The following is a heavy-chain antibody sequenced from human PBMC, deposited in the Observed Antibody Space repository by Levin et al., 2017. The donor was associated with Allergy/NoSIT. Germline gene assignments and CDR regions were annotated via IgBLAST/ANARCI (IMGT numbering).Heavy chain of an antibody. CDR3: ARQKSPRQWLPFDY. J-gene: IGHJ4*02. Sequence: ASVKVSCKASGYTFTGYYMHWVRQAPGQGLEWMGWINPNSAGTNYARKFQGRVTMTRDTSISTAYMELSRLISDDTAVYYCARQKSPRQWLPFDYWGQGTLVTVSS. CDR2: INPNSAGT. CDR1: GYTFTGYY. D-gene: IGHD5-12*01. V-gene: IGHV1-2*02.